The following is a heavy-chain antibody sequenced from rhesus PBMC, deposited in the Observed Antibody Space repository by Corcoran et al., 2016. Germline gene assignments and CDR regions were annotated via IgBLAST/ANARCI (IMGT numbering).Heavy chain of an antibody. CDR1: GGSISSSNC. Sequence: QVQLQESGPGLVKPSATLSLTCAVSGGSISSSNCWSWIRQSPGKGLEWIGSIYGGSGSTSYNPAIKSRVTISTDTSKNQFALKLSSVTAADTAVYYCARRVIAAASLDYWGQGVLVTVSS. D-gene: IGHD6-13*01. CDR2: IYGGSGST. CDR3: ARRVIAAASLDY. V-gene: IGHV4-93*01. J-gene: IGHJ4*01.